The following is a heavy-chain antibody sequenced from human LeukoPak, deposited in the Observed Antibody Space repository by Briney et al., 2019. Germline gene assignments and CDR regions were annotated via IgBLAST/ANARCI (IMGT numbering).Heavy chain of an antibody. Sequence: PSETLSLTCTVSGGSINDDYWSWFRQPPGKGLEWIGYISDSGSTTYNPSLKSRVTISEDTSKKQLSLKLSSASAADTAVYYCARVSLFRGYSYGYSSGYNYYYYMDVWGKGTTVTVSS. J-gene: IGHJ6*03. V-gene: IGHV4-59*01. CDR2: ISDSGST. D-gene: IGHD5-18*01. CDR1: GGSINDDY. CDR3: ARVSLFRGYSYGYSSGYNYYYYMDV.